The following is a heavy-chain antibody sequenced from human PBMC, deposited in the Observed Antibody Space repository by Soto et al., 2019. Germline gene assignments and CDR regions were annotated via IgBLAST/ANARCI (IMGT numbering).Heavy chain of an antibody. CDR2: IIPIFGTA. CDR3: AREGCSGGSCYSGPIDY. J-gene: IGHJ4*02. D-gene: IGHD2-15*01. V-gene: IGHV1-69*12. Sequence: QVQLVQSGAEVKKPGSSVKVSCKASGGTFRSYAISWVRQAPGQGLEWMGGIIPIFGTANYAQKFQGRVTITADESTSTAYMELSSLRSEDTAVYYCAREGCSGGSCYSGPIDYWGQGTLVTVSS. CDR1: GGTFRSYA.